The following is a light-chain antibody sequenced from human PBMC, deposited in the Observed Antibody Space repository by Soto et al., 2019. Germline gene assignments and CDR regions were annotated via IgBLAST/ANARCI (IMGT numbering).Light chain of an antibody. V-gene: IGLV2-14*01. Sequence: QSVLTQPASVSGSPGQSITISCTGTSSDVGGYNYVSWYQQHPGKAPKLMIYEVSNRPSGVSNRFSGSKSGNTASLTISGIQAEDEADYYCSSYTSSSTPVVFGGGTKVTVL. CDR3: SSYTSSSTPVV. CDR2: EVS. CDR1: SSDVGGYNY. J-gene: IGLJ2*01.